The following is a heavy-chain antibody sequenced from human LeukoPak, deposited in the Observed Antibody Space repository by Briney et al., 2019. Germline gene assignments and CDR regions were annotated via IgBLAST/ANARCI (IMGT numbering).Heavy chain of an antibody. CDR1: GLTFSSYW. D-gene: IGHD3-10*01. Sequence: QPGGSLRLSCAASGLTFSSYWMSWVCQAPGKGLEWVANIKQDGSEKYYVDSVKGRFTISRDNAKNSLYLQMNSLRAEDTAVYYCARDQHIWFGELGVWGQGTLVTVSS. V-gene: IGHV3-7*01. CDR3: ARDQHIWFGELGV. J-gene: IGHJ4*02. CDR2: IKQDGSEK.